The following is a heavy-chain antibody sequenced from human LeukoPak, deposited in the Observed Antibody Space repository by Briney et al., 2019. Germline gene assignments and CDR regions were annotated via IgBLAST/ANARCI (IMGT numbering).Heavy chain of an antibody. CDR2: IIPIFGTA. CDR1: GGTFSSYA. CDR3: AREYYDFWSGYYTAEPHGLDY. Sequence: ASVKVSCKASGGTFSSYAISWVRQAPGQGLEWMGGIIPIFGTANYAQKFQGRVTITRDTSASTAYMELSSLRSEDTAVYYCAREYYDFWSGYYTAEPHGLDYWSQGTLVTVSS. D-gene: IGHD3-3*01. J-gene: IGHJ4*02. V-gene: IGHV1-69*05.